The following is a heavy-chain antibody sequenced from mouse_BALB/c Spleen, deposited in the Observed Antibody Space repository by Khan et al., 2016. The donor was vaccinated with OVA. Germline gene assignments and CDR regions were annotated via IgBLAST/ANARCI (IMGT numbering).Heavy chain of an antibody. J-gene: IGHJ3*01. D-gene: IGHD2-13*01. Sequence: EVQLQQSGPELVKPGASMKMSCKASGYSFTGYTMNWVTQSQVKNLEWIGLINPYNGGTAYNQKFRGKATLTVDKSSNTAYMELLSLTSEDSAVYYCVRSASYGDYVEAWFAYWGQGTLVTVSA. CDR1: GYSFTGYT. CDR2: INPYNGGT. CDR3: VRSASYGDYVEAWFAY. V-gene: IGHV1-18*01.